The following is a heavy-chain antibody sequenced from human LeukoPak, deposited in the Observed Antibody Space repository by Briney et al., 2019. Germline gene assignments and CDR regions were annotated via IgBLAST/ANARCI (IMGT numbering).Heavy chain of an antibody. V-gene: IGHV4-34*01. CDR3: ARVLRYFDWDRGGFDY. CDR2: INHSGST. CDR1: GGSFSGYY. Sequence: PSETLSLTCAVYGGSFSGYYWSWIRQPPGKGLEWIGEINHSGSTNYNPSLKSRVTISVDTSKNQFSLKLSSVTAADTAVYYCARVLRYFDWDRGGFDYWGQGTLVTVSS. D-gene: IGHD3-9*01. J-gene: IGHJ4*02.